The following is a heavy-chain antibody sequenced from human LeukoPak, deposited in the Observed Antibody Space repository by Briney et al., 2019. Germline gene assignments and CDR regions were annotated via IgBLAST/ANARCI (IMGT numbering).Heavy chain of an antibody. J-gene: IGHJ3*02. D-gene: IGHD3-22*01. V-gene: IGHV4-30-2*01. Sequence: SETLSLTCAVSGGSISGGGYSWSWIRQPPGKGLEWIGYIYHSGSTYYNPSLKSRVTISVDRSKNQFSLKLSSVTAADTAVYYCARAGSGYYDDAFDIWGQGTMVTVSS. CDR2: IYHSGST. CDR1: GGSISGGGYS. CDR3: ARAGSGYYDDAFDI.